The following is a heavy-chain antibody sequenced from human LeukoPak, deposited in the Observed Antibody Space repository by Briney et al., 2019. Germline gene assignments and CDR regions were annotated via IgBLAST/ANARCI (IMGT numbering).Heavy chain of an antibody. D-gene: IGHD3-3*01. CDR1: GFTFSSHS. J-gene: IGHJ4*02. Sequence: GGSLRLSCAASGFTFSSHSMNWVRQAPGKGLEWVSSISSSSSYIYYADSVKGRFTISRDNAKNSLYLQMNSLRAEDTAVYYCARDRRSTYYDFWSGYQDGYYFDYWGQGTLVTVSS. V-gene: IGHV3-21*01. CDR3: ARDRRSTYYDFWSGYQDGYYFDY. CDR2: ISSSSSYI.